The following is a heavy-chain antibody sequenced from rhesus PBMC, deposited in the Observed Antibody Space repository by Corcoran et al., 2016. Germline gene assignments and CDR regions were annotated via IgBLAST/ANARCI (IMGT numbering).Heavy chain of an antibody. Sequence: QLQLQESGPGLVKPSETLSLTCAVSGYSISSAVGGSCIRQPPGNGLAGLGYVGGSIGTTNYNPSLKRRVTISKDTSKNQFSLKLSSVTAADTAVYYCARRSGLPNYGLDSWGKGVVVTVSS. CDR2: VGGSIGTT. J-gene: IGHJ6*01. CDR1: GYSISSAVG. V-gene: IGHV4-127*01. CDR3: ARRSGLPNYGLDS. D-gene: IGHD6-31*01.